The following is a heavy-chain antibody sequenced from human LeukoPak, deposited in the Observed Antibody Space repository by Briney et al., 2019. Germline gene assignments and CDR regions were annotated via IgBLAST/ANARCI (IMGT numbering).Heavy chain of an antibody. CDR3: ARDNGVVVVAATLDY. J-gene: IGHJ4*02. CDR2: INPNSGGT. Sequence: ASVKVYCKASGYTFTGYYMHWVRQAPGQGLEWMGWINPNSGGTNYAQKFQGRVTMTRDTSISTAYMELSRLRSDDTAVYYCARDNGVVVVAATLDYWGQGTLVTVSS. CDR1: GYTFTGYY. V-gene: IGHV1-2*02. D-gene: IGHD2-15*01.